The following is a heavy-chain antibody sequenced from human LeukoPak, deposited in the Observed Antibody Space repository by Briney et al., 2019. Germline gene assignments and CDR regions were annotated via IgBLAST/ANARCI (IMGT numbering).Heavy chain of an antibody. V-gene: IGHV3-15*01. CDR1: GFTFSSYW. Sequence: PGGSLRLSCGASGFTFSSYWMSWVRQAPGKGLEWVGRIKSKTDGGTTDYAAPVKGRFTISRDDSKNTLYLQMNSLKTEDAAVYYCTIVRGVNLFDYWGQGTLVTVSS. CDR2: IKSKTDGGTT. CDR3: TIVRGVNLFDY. J-gene: IGHJ4*02. D-gene: IGHD3-10*01.